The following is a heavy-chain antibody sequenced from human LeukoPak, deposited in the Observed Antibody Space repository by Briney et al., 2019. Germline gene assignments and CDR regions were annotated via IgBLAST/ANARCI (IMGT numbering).Heavy chain of an antibody. J-gene: IGHJ3*02. CDR3: ARTNLWFGELDAFDI. D-gene: IGHD3-10*01. CDR1: GYSFSNYW. Sequence: GESLKISCKGSGYSFSNYWIAWVRQMPGKGLEWMGIIYPDDSNTRYSPSFQGQVTISADKSISIASLQWSSLKASDTAMYYCARTNLWFGELDAFDIWGQGTLVTVSS. V-gene: IGHV5-51*03. CDR2: IYPDDSNT.